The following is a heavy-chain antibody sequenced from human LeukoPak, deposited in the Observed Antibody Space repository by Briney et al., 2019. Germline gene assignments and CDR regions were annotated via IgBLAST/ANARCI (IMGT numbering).Heavy chain of an antibody. J-gene: IGHJ4*02. CDR3: ARDLVRRGSGPLAYYFDY. CDR1: GGSISSSSYY. Sequence: SETLSLTCTVSGGSISSSSYYWGWIRQPPGKGLEWIGSIYYSGSTYYNPSLKSRVTISVDTSKNQFSLKLSSVTAADTAVYYCARDLVRRGSGPLAYYFDYWGQGTLVTVSS. CDR2: IYYSGST. V-gene: IGHV4-39*07. D-gene: IGHD2-15*01.